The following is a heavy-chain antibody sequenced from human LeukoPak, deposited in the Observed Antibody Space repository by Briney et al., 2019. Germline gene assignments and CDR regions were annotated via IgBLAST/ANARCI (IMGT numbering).Heavy chain of an antibody. J-gene: IGHJ5*02. D-gene: IGHD1-14*01. CDR2: VYYSGST. CDR1: GGSLSGFY. CDR3: ACSRRFDP. Sequence: SETLSLTCTVSGGSLSGFYWSWIRQPPGKGLGWIGYVYYSGSTIYNPSLKSRVTISVDTSKNQFSLKLSSVTAADTAVYYCACSRRFDPWGQGTLVTVSS. V-gene: IGHV4-59*12.